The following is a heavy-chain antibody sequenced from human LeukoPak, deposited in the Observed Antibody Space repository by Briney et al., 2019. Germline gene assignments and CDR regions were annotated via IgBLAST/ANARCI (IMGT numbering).Heavy chain of an antibody. CDR2: IIPIFGTA. D-gene: IGHD1-20*01. CDR3: ARNNWNDDSDLGMNGCNWFDP. J-gene: IGHJ5*02. V-gene: IGHV1-69*13. Sequence: GASVKVSCKASGYTFTSYAISWVRQAPGQGLEWMGGIIPIFGTANYAQKFQGRVTITADESTSTAYMELSSLRSEDTAVYYCARNNWNDDSDLGMNGCNWFDPWGQGTLVTVSS. CDR1: GYTFTSYA.